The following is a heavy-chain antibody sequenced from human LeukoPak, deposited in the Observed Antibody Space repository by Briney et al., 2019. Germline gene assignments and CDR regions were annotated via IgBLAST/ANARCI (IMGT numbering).Heavy chain of an antibody. CDR3: ARDNGGTAMAYYYYYYMDV. J-gene: IGHJ6*03. V-gene: IGHV1-8*01. Sequence: SVKVSCKASGYTFTSYDINWVRQATGQGREWRGWMNPNSGNTGYAQKFQGRVTMNRNTSIITACMELSSLRSEDAAVYYCARDNGGTAMAYYYYYYMDVWGKGTTVTISS. D-gene: IGHD5-18*01. CDR1: GYTFTSYD. CDR2: MNPNSGNT.